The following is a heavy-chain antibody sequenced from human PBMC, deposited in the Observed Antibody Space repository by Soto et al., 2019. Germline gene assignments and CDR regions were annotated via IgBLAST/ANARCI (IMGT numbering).Heavy chain of an antibody. D-gene: IGHD6-13*01. J-gene: IGHJ3*01. Sequence: GGSLRLSCVASGFTFSNYWMTWVRQAPGKGLEWVANINEDGSMKLYVDSVKGRFTISRDNPKNSLYLQMNNLRVEDTAFYYCARDTVGDEAAFFDVWGQGTMVTVSS. V-gene: IGHV3-7*01. CDR2: INEDGSMK. CDR1: GFTFSNYW. CDR3: ARDTVGDEAAFFDV.